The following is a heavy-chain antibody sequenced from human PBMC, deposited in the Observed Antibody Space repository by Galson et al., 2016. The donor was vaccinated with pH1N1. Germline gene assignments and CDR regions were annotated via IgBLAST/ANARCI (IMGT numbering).Heavy chain of an antibody. D-gene: IGHD4-17*01. J-gene: IGHJ4*02. CDR2: IYWDDDK. Sequence: PALVKPTQTLTLTCTFSGFSLSTSGAGVGWIRQPPGKALEWLALIYWDDDKRYSPSLKSRLTITKDTSKNQVVLTMTNMDPVDTATYYCARNGYGDYVGYFDYWGQGTLVTVSS. V-gene: IGHV2-5*02. CDR3: ARNGYGDYVGYFDY. CDR1: GFSLSTSGAG.